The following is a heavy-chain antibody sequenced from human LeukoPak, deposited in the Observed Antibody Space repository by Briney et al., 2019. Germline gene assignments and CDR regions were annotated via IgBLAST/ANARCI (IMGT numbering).Heavy chain of an antibody. D-gene: IGHD3-10*01. Sequence: GGSLRLSCAASGFTFSSYSMNWVRQAPGKGLEWLSSISSSSSYIYYAYSVKGRFTISRNNAKNSLYLQMNSLRDEDTAVYYCARDSSGSYNLDYFDYWGQGTLVTVSS. CDR1: GFTFSSYS. J-gene: IGHJ4*02. CDR2: ISSSSSYI. V-gene: IGHV3-21*01. CDR3: ARDSSGSYNLDYFDY.